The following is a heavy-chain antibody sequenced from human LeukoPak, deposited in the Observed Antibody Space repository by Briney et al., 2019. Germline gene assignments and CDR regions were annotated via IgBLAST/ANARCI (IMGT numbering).Heavy chain of an antibody. D-gene: IGHD2-15*01. V-gene: IGHV4-59*01. CDR2: VYYSGST. J-gene: IGHJ5*02. Sequence: PSETLSLTCTVSGGSISSYYWSWIRQPPGKGLEWIGYVYYSGSTNYNPSLKSRVTISVDTSKNQFSLRLSSVTAADTAVYYCARGHYCSGGSCSLDPWGQGTLVTVSS. CDR3: ARGHYCSGGSCSLDP. CDR1: GGSISSYY.